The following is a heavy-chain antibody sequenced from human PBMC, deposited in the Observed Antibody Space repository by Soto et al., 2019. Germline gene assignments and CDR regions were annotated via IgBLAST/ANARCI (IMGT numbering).Heavy chain of an antibody. CDR3: AREVNSSPARGPNWFDP. CDR1: GDSINNSHW. J-gene: IGHJ5*02. CDR2: TYHSGTT. V-gene: IGHV4-4*02. Sequence: QVQLQESVPGLVQPSGTLSLTCAVSGDSINNSHWWSWVRQTPGKGLEWIGETYHSGTTNYNPSIKTRVTISIDKSKNQFSLKMNSVTAADTAVYYCAREVNSSPARGPNWFDPWGQGTLVTVSS. D-gene: IGHD6-13*01.